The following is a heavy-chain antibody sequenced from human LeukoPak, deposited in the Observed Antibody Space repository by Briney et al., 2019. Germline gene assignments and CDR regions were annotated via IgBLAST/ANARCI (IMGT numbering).Heavy chain of an antibody. CDR2: IRSRANSYAT. V-gene: IGHV3-73*01. Sequence: GGSLRLSCAASGFTFSGSAMHWVRQASGKGLEWVGRIRSRANSYATAYAASVKGRFTISRDDSKNTAYLQMNSLKTEDTAVYYCTTQLWWPRHWFDPWGQGTLVTVSS. J-gene: IGHJ5*02. D-gene: IGHD2-21*01. CDR1: GFTFSGSA. CDR3: TTQLWWPRHWFDP.